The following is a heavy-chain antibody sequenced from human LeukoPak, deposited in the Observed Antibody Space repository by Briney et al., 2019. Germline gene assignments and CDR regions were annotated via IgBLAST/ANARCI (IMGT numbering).Heavy chain of an antibody. CDR3: ARVGMGLFDP. J-gene: IGHJ5*02. CDR1: GYSISSGYY. Sequence: PSETLSLTCTVSGYSISSGYYWGWIRQPPGKGLEWTGSIDHSGSTYYNPSLKSRVTMSVDTSKNQFSLKLSSVTAADTAVYYCARVGMGLFDPWGQGTLVTVSS. CDR2: IDHSGST. V-gene: IGHV4-38-2*02. D-gene: IGHD1-26*01.